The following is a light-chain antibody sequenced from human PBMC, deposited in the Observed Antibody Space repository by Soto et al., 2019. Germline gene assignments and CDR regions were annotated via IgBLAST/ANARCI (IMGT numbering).Light chain of an antibody. Sequence: EVAVTQSPGTLSLSPGEKATLSCRASQSVRSNYLAWYQQKTGQAPRLLIYGASNRATGIPDRFSCSGSGTDFTLTISRLQPEDCAVYYCQQYGSSPLYTFAQGTKLEIK. V-gene: IGKV3-20*01. CDR2: GAS. J-gene: IGKJ2*01. CDR1: QSVRSNY. CDR3: QQYGSSPLYT.